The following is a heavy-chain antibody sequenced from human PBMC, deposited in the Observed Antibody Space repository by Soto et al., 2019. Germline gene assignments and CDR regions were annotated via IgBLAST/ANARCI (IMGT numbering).Heavy chain of an antibody. J-gene: IGHJ1*01. CDR1: GFTFDDYA. D-gene: IGHD6-13*01. Sequence: GGSRRLSCSASGFTFDDYAMRWVRQVPVKGLEWVSGINWNSGSIVYGGSVKGRFAISRNNAKNSLHLQMNSLSAEDTAFYYCVKDESINWYSGHFRHWGQGTLVTVSS. CDR3: VKDESINWYSGHFRH. CDR2: INWNSGSI. V-gene: IGHV3-9*01.